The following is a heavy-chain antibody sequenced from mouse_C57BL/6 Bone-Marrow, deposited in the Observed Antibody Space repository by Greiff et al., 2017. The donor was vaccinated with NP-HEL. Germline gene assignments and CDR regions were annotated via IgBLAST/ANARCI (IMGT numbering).Heavy chain of an antibody. CDR2: IYPGDGDT. J-gene: IGHJ3*01. CDR1: GYAFSSSW. V-gene: IGHV1-82*01. CDR3: AREGTAQATSAWFAY. Sequence: QVQLQQSGPELVKPGASVKISCKASGYAFSSSWMNWVKQRPGKGLEWIGRIYPGDGDTNYNGKFKGKATLTADKSSSTAYMQLSSLTSEDSAVYFCAREGTAQATSAWFAYWGQGTLVTVSA. D-gene: IGHD3-2*02.